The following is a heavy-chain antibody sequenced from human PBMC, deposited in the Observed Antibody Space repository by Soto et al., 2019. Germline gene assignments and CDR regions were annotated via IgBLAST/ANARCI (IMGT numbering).Heavy chain of an antibody. D-gene: IGHD2-21*02. CDR1: GFSLSTSGVG. CDR2: IYWDDDM. J-gene: IGHJ4*02. Sequence: QITLKESGPTLVKPTQTLTLTCSFSGFSLSTSGVGVGWIRQPPGKALEWLALIYWDDDMRYSPSLKRRLTITKDTSKNQVVLTLTDMDPVETATYYCARGTGGGNSCYFDYRGQGTLVTVSS. CDR3: ARGTGGGNSCYFDY. V-gene: IGHV2-5*02.